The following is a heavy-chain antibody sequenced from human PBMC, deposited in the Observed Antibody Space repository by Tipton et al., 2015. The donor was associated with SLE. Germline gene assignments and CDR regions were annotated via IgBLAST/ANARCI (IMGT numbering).Heavy chain of an antibody. CDR2: ISSSSSYI. CDR3: ARDPSYREKQLGVFDY. CDR1: GFTFSSYW. J-gene: IGHJ4*02. Sequence: SLRLSCSASGFTFSSYWMSWVRQAPGKGLEWVSSISSSSSYIYYADSVKGRFTISRDNAKNSLYLQMNSLRAEDRGVYYCARDPSYREKQLGVFDYWGQGALVIVSS. V-gene: IGHV3-21*03. D-gene: IGHD6-13*01.